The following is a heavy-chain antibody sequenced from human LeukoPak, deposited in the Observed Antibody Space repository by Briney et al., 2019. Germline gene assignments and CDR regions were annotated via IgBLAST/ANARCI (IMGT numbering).Heavy chain of an antibody. CDR3: ARDRLAFLECLPYYYYYGMDV. Sequence: GGSLRLSCAASGFTFSSYAMHWVRQAPGKGLEWVAVISYDGSNKYYADSVKGRFTISRDNSKNTLYLQMNSLRAEDTAVYYCARDRLAFLECLPYYYYYGMDVWGQGTTVTVSS. CDR1: GFTFSSYA. D-gene: IGHD3-3*02. J-gene: IGHJ6*02. V-gene: IGHV3-30-3*01. CDR2: ISYDGSNK.